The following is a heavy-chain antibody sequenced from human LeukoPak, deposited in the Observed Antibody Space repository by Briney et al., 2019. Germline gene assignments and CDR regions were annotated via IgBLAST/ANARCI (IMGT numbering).Heavy chain of an antibody. V-gene: IGHV3-30*18. CDR3: AKVSGSGVATLRAFDI. CDR1: GFTFSSYG. CDR2: ISYDGSNK. Sequence: GGSLRLSCAASGFTFSSYGMHWVRQAPGKGLEWVAVISYDGSNKYYADSVKGRFTISRDNSKNTLYLQMNSLRAEDTAVYYCAKVSGSGVATLRAFDIWGQGTMVTVSS. D-gene: IGHD3-3*01. J-gene: IGHJ3*02.